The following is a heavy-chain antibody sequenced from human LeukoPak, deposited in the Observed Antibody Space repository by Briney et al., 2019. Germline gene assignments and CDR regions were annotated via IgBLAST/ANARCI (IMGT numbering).Heavy chain of an antibody. CDR2: ISSSSSYI. V-gene: IGHV3-21*01. J-gene: IGHJ4*02. CDR1: GFTFSSYS. D-gene: IGHD1-26*01. Sequence: GGSLRLSCAASGFTFSSYSMSWVRQAPGKGLEWVSSISSSSSYIYYADSVKGRFTISRDNAKNSLYLQMNSLRAEDTAVYYCARVGEWEPIDYWGQGTLVTVSS. CDR3: ARVGEWEPIDY.